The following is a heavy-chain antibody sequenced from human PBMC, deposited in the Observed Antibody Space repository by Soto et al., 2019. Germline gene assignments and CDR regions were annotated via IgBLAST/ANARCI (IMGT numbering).Heavy chain of an antibody. J-gene: IGHJ3*02. CDR3: AREETGNDALDI. D-gene: IGHD1-1*01. CDR1: GVSISSGGYY. Sequence: PSETLSLTCTVSGVSISSGGYYWGWIRQHPGKGLEWIGNIYHSGRTYYNPSLKSRVIMSVDTSKNHFSLNLNSVTAADTAIYYCAREETGNDALDIWGQGTLVTVSS. V-gene: IGHV4-31*03. CDR2: IYHSGRT.